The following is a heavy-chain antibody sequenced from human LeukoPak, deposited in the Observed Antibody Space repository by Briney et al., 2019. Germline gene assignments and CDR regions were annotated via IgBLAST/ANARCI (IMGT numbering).Heavy chain of an antibody. CDR1: GGSISSYY. CDR2: IYYSGSS. CDR3: ARSYYYDSSGYYPMVYFDY. J-gene: IGHJ4*02. Sequence: NPSETLSLTCTVSGGSISSYYWSWIRQPPGKGLEWIGYIYYSGSSNYNPSLKSRVTISVDTSKNQFSLKLSFVTAADTAVYYCARSYYYDSSGYYPMVYFDYWGQGTLVTVSS. V-gene: IGHV4-59*01. D-gene: IGHD3-22*01.